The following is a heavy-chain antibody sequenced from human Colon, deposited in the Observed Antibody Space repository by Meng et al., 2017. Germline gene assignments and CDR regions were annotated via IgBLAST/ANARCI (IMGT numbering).Heavy chain of an antibody. V-gene: IGHV4-4*02. CDR2: IYHSGAT. J-gene: IGHJ4*02. CDR3: ASIYRYGDYGDYFDY. CDR1: GGSISSIHW. D-gene: IGHD4-17*01. Sequence: QGQLQEVGPGLVKPSGTLSLTCAVSGGSISSIHWWSWVRQPPGKGLEWIGEIYHSGATNYSPSLKSRVTISVDKSKNQFSLKLSSMTAADTAVYYCASIYRYGDYGDYFDYWGQGTLVTVSS.